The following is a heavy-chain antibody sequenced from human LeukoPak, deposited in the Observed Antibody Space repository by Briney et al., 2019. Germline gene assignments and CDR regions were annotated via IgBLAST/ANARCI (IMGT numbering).Heavy chain of an antibody. CDR1: GFTYSSYA. D-gene: IGHD3-22*01. Sequence: GGSLRLSCAVSGFTYSSYAVQWVRQAPGKGLEWVAYISYDGSNKYYADSVKGRFTISRDNSKNTLYLQMNSLRAEDTAVYYCAKDHHYYDSSGTFDYWGQGTLVTVSS. J-gene: IGHJ4*02. CDR3: AKDHHYYDSSGTFDY. CDR2: ISYDGSNK. V-gene: IGHV3-30-3*01.